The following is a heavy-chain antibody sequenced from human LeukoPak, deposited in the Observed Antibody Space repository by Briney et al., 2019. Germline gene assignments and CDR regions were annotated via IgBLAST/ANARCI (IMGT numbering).Heavy chain of an antibody. CDR3: AKGQKGLFIAVADYIDP. CDR2: ISASGGST. V-gene: IGHV3-23*01. Sequence: GGSLRLSCAASGFTFISYAMSWVRQAPGKGLEWVSVISASGGSTNYADSVKGRFTISRDNSKNTLYLQMNSLGAEDTAVYYCAKGQKGLFIAVADYIDPWGQGTLVTVSS. D-gene: IGHD6-19*01. J-gene: IGHJ5*02. CDR1: GFTFISYA.